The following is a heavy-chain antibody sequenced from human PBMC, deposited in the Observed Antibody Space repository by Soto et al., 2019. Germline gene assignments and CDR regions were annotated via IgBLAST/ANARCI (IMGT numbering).Heavy chain of an antibody. J-gene: IGHJ4*02. CDR2: ISGSGGST. D-gene: IGHD6-6*01. CDR3: AKCTDYSSSPVPYDY. CDR1: GFTFSSYA. Sequence: EVQLLESGGGLVQPGGSLRLSCAASGFTFSSYAMSWVRQAPGKGLEWVSAISGSGGSTYYADSVKGRFTISRDNSKNTLYLQINSLRAEDTAVSYCAKCTDYSSSPVPYDYWGQGTLVTVSS. V-gene: IGHV3-23*01.